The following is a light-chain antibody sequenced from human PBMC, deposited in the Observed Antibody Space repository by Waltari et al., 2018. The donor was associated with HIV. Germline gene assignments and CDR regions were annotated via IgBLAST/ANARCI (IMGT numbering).Light chain of an antibody. V-gene: IGKV3-15*01. CDR1: QNVITN. J-gene: IGKJ1*01. Sequence: VMTHSPPRLSLSPGHRGTLSCRASQNVITNLAWSQQKPGQAPSLLIYGASTRASGIPARFTGGGSGSDFTLTINSLQSEDCGLYYCQQYNGWPRTFGQGTKV. CDR3: QQYNGWPRT. CDR2: GAS.